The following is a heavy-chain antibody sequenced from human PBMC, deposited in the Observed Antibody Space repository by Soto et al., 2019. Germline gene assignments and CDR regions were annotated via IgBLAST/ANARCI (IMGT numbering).Heavy chain of an antibody. CDR3: ARADRSGSFEALDY. D-gene: IGHD3-10*01. CDR1: GYTFTSYG. CDR2: INAGNGNT. J-gene: IGHJ4*02. Sequence: GASVKVSCKASGYTFTSYGISWVRQAPGQRLEWMGWINAGNGNTKYSQKFQGRVTITRDTSASTAHMELSSLRSEDTAVYYCARADRSGSFEALDYWGQGTLVTVSS. V-gene: IGHV1-3*01.